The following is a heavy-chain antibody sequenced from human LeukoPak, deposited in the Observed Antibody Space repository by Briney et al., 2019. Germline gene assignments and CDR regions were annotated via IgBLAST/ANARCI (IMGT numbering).Heavy chain of an antibody. V-gene: IGHV3-30*04. Sequence: GGSLRLSCAAPGFTFSSYAMHWVRQAPGKGLEWVAVISYDGSNKYYADSVKGRFTISRDNSKNTLYLQMNSLRAEDTAVYYCARDPYCSGGSCTRWFDPWGQGTLVTVSS. CDR3: ARDPYCSGGSCTRWFDP. CDR2: ISYDGSNK. CDR1: GFTFSSYA. D-gene: IGHD2-15*01. J-gene: IGHJ5*02.